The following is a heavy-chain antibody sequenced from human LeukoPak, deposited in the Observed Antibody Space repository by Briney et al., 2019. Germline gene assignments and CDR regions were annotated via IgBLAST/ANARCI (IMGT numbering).Heavy chain of an antibody. V-gene: IGHV3-7*03. Sequence: GGSLRLSCAASGFTFSNYWLSWVRQVPGKGPEWVANIRQDAKEIYYVDSVKGRFTISRDNAKNSLYLQMNTLRVEDTAVYYCARDKDYGSGRDYNEYVFDFWGQGTMVTVSS. D-gene: IGHD3-10*01. J-gene: IGHJ3*01. CDR1: GFTFSNYW. CDR3: ARDKDYGSGRDYNEYVFDF. CDR2: IRQDAKEI.